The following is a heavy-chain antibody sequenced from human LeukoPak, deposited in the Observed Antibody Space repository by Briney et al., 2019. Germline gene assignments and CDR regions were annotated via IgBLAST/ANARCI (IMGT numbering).Heavy chain of an antibody. V-gene: IGHV4-59*01. D-gene: IGHD3-9*01. CDR1: GGSIISYY. CDR2: IYYSGST. J-gene: IGHJ2*01. CDR3: ARVDERYVDRWLRYFDL. Sequence: SETLSLTCTVSGGSIISYYWSWIRQPPGKGLEWIGNIYYSGSTNYHPSLKSRVTISVDTSKNQFSLKMNSVTAADTAVYYCARVDERYVDRWLRYFDLWGRGTLVTVSS.